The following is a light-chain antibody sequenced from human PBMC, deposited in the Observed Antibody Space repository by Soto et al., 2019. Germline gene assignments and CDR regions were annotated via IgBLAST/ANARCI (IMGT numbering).Light chain of an antibody. V-gene: IGKV4-1*01. Sequence: DIVMTQSPDSLAVSLGERATINCKSSQSVLYSSNNKNYLAWYQQKPGQPPNLLIYWASTRESGVPDRFSGSGSGTDFTRTISSLQAEDVAVYYCQQYYCTPYTFGQGTKLEIK. CDR2: WAS. J-gene: IGKJ2*01. CDR1: QSVLYSSNNKNY. CDR3: QQYYCTPYT.